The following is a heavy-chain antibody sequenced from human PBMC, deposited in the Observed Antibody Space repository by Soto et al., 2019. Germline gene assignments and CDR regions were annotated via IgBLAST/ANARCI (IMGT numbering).Heavy chain of an antibody. Sequence: EVQLLESGGGLVQPGGSLRLSCAASGFTFSSYAMSWVRQSPGKGLEWVSAISGSGGSTYYADSVKGRFTISRDNSKNTLYLQMNSLRAEDTAVYYCAKELRWGFRVMDVGGQRTTVTVSS. CDR2: ISGSGGST. V-gene: IGHV3-23*01. J-gene: IGHJ6*02. CDR1: GFTFSSYA. CDR3: AKELRWGFRVMDV. D-gene: IGHD7-27*01.